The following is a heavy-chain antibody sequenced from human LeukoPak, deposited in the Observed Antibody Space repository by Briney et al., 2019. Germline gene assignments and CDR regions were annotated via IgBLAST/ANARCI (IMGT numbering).Heavy chain of an antibody. J-gene: IGHJ4*02. D-gene: IGHD6-19*01. Sequence: ASVKVSCKASGGTFSSYAISWVRQAPGQGLEWMGWINPNSGGTNYAQKFQGRVTMTRDTSISTAYMELSRLRSDDTAVYYCARVLHSSGWDSSLSILIDYWGQGTLVTVSS. CDR2: INPNSGGT. CDR1: GGTFSSYA. V-gene: IGHV1-2*02. CDR3: ARVLHSSGWDSSLSILIDY.